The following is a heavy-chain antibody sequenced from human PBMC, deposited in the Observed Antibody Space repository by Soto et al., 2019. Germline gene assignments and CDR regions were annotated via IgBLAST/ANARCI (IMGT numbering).Heavy chain of an antibody. CDR2: IDPSDSYT. Sequence: PGESLKISCKGSGYSFTSYWISWVRQMPGKGLEWMGRIDPSDSYTNYSPSFQGHVTISADKSISTAYLQWSSLKASDTAMYYCASGQLERRSAFDIWGQGTMVTVSS. CDR3: ASGQLERRSAFDI. V-gene: IGHV5-10-1*01. CDR1: GYSFTSYW. D-gene: IGHD1-1*01. J-gene: IGHJ3*02.